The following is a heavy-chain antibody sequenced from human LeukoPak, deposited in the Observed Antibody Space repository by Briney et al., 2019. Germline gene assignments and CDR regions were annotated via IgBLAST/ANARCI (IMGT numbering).Heavy chain of an antibody. Sequence: SETLSLTCAVYGGSFSGYYWSWVRQHPGEGLEWIGEINRSGRTNYNPSLKSRVTISVDTSKNQFSLNLRSVTAADTAVYYCARGDFFGYWGQGTLVTVSS. CDR2: INRSGRT. CDR3: ARGDFFGY. V-gene: IGHV4-34*01. J-gene: IGHJ4*02. D-gene: IGHD3-3*01. CDR1: GGSFSGYY.